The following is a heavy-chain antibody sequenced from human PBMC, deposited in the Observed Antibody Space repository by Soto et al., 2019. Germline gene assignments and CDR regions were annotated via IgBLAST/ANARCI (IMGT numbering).Heavy chain of an antibody. V-gene: IGHV3-74*01. CDR3: AIRASYYDSSGYFDY. CDR2: INSDGSST. J-gene: IGHJ4*02. D-gene: IGHD3-22*01. Sequence: EVQLVESGGGLVQPGGSLRLSCAASGFTFSSYWMRWVRQAPGKGLVWVSRINSDGSSTSYADSVKGRFTISRDNAKNTLYLQMNRLRAEDTAVYYCAIRASYYDSSGYFDYWGQGTLVTVSS. CDR1: GFTFSSYW.